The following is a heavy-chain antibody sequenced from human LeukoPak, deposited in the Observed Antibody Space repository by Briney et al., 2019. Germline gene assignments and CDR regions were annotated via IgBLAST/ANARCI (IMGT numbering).Heavy chain of an antibody. D-gene: IGHD6-13*01. CDR1: GFTFSSYS. CDR3: ARVFGIAAAGYYFDY. J-gene: IGHJ4*02. V-gene: IGHV3-48*01. CDR2: ISSSSSTI. Sequence: PGGSLRLSCAASGFTFSSYSMNWVRQAPGKGLEWVSYISSSSSTIYYADSVKGRFTISRDNAKSSLYLQMNSLRAEDTAVYYCARVFGIAAAGYYFDYWGQGTLVTVSS.